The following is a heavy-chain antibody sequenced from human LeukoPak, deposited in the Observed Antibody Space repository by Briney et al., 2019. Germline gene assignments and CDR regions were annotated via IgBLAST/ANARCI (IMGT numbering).Heavy chain of an antibody. CDR3: AKRGVVIRVILVGFHKEAYYFDS. CDR1: GFTFNRNA. V-gene: IGHV3-23*01. Sequence: GGSLRLSCAASGFTFNRNAISWVRQAPGKGLEWVAGISGSGGGTNYADSVKGRFTISRDNPRNTLYLQMNSLRAEDTAVYFCAKRGVVIRVILVGFHKEAYYFDSWGQGALVTVSS. CDR2: ISGSGGGT. J-gene: IGHJ4*02. D-gene: IGHD3-22*01.